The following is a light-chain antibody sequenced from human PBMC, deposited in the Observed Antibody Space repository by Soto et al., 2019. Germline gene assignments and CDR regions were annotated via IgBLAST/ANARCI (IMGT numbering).Light chain of an antibody. CDR2: LGS. V-gene: IGKV2-28*01. Sequence: DIVMTQSPLSLPVTPGEPASISCRSSQSLLYSNGYNYLDWYLQKPGQSAQLLIYLGSNRASGVPDRFSGSGSGTDFTLKIIRVEAEDVGVYYCMQALQTPPTFGQGTKVEIK. CDR1: QSLLYSNGYNY. CDR3: MQALQTPPT. J-gene: IGKJ1*01.